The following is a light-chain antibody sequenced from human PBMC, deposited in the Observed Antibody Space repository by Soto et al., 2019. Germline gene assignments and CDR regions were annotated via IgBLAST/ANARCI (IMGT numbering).Light chain of an antibody. J-gene: IGKJ2*01. CDR2: GAS. CDR3: QQYGSSPYT. CDR1: QSISSTY. Sequence: DIVLTQSPGTLSLSPGERATLSCRASQSISSTYLAWYQQKPGQAPRLLIYGASSRATGIPDRVGGSGSGTDFTLTISRLEPEDFAVYYFQQYGSSPYTFGQGTKLEI. V-gene: IGKV3-20*01.